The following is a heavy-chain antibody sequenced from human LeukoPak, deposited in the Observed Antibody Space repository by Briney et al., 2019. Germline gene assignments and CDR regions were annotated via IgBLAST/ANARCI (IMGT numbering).Heavy chain of an antibody. V-gene: IGHV1-8*01. CDR1: GYTFTSYD. CDR2: MNPNSGNT. Sequence: ASVKVSCKASGYTFTSYDINWVRQATGQGLEWMGWMNPNSGNTGYAQKFQGRVTMTRNTSISTAYMELSRLRSDDTAVYYCARVDIVATPNFDYWGQGTLVTVSS. J-gene: IGHJ4*02. CDR3: ARVDIVATPNFDY. D-gene: IGHD5-12*01.